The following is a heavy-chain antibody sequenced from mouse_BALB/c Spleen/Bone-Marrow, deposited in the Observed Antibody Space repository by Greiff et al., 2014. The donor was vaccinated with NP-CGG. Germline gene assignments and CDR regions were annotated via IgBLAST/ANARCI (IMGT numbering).Heavy chain of an antibody. Sequence: DVQLVESGGGLVKPGGSLKLSCAAPGFTFSDYYMYWVRQTPEKRLEWVATISDGGGYTYCPDSVWGRFTISRDNAKNNLYLQMSSLKSEDTAMYYCARSGERYGAMDYWGQGTSVTVFS. D-gene: IGHD2-10*02. J-gene: IGHJ4*01. CDR2: ISDGGGYT. V-gene: IGHV5-4*02. CDR1: GFTFSDYY. CDR3: ARSGERYGAMDY.